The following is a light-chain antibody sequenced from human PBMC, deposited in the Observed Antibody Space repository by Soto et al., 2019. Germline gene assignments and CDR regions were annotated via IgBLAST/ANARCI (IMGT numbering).Light chain of an antibody. CDR2: CAS. CDR1: QSVSSSY. V-gene: IGKV3-20*01. CDR3: QQYGSSLFT. J-gene: IGKJ5*01. Sequence: ELVLTQSPGTLSLSPGERATLSCRASQSVSSSYLAWYQQKPGQAPRLLIYCASSRATGIPDGFSGSGSGTDFTVTISRLEPEDFAVYYCQQYGSSLFTFGQGTRLEIK.